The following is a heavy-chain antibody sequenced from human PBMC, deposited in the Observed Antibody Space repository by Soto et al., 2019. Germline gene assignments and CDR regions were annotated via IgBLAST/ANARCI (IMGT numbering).Heavy chain of an antibody. V-gene: IGHV1-69*13. CDR3: ASTQATHYDILTGLFDY. Sequence: SVKVSCKASGGTFSSYAISWVRQAPGQGLEWMGGIIPIFGTANYAQKFQGRVTITADESTSTAYMELSSLRSEDTAVYYCASTQATHYDILTGLFDYWGQGTLVTVSS. CDR1: GGTFSSYA. J-gene: IGHJ4*02. D-gene: IGHD3-9*01. CDR2: IIPIFGTA.